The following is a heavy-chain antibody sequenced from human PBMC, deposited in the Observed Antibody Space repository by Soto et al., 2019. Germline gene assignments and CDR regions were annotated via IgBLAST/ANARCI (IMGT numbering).Heavy chain of an antibody. J-gene: IGHJ6*03. V-gene: IGHV4-59*08. CDR3: ARRLLALGGDYCYYMDV. D-gene: IGHD2-21*01. CDR2: IYYSGST. CDR1: GGSIISYY. Sequence: PSETLSLPCTVSGGSIISYYWSWIRQPPGKGLEWIGYIYYSGSTDYNPSLKSRVTISVDTSKNPFSLKLSSETAADTAVYSCARRLLALGGDYCYYMDVWGKGTTVTVSS.